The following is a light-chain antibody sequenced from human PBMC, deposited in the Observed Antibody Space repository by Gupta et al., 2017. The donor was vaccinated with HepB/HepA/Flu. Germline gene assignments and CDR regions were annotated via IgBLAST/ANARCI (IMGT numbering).Light chain of an antibody. V-gene: IGKV1-6*01. CDR2: AAS. CDR1: QDISND. Sequence: AIQMTQSPSSLSASVGDRVTITCRASQDISNDLGWYQQKPGKAPKLLIYAASTLESGVPSRFSGSGSGTDFSLTISSLQPEDFATYYCLQDYTYTLTFGGGTKVEIK. CDR3: LQDYTYTLT. J-gene: IGKJ4*01.